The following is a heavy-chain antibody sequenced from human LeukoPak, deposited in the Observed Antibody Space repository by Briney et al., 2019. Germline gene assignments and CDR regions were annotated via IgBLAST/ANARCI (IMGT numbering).Heavy chain of an antibody. J-gene: IGHJ4*02. CDR1: GFTFSSSV. V-gene: IGHV3-30*03. CDR2: ISFDGIYR. CDR3: ARDPQWLAHNFDY. D-gene: IGHD6-19*01. Sequence: GGSLRLSCAASGFTFSSSVMHWVRQAPGKGLEWVAVISFDGIYRNYADSVKGRFTVSRDNSKNTLYLQMNSLRAEDTAVYYCARDPQWLAHNFDYWGQGTLVTVSS.